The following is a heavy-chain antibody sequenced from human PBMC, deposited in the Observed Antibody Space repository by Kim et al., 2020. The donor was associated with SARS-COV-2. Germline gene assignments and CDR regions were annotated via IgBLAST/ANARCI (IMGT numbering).Heavy chain of an antibody. Sequence: KGRFTISRDNSKNTLYLQMNSLRAEDTAVYYCARDILRDILTPWGNWFDPWGQGTLVTVSS. CDR3: ARDILRDILTPWGNWFDP. J-gene: IGHJ5*02. D-gene: IGHD3-9*01. V-gene: IGHV3-30*01.